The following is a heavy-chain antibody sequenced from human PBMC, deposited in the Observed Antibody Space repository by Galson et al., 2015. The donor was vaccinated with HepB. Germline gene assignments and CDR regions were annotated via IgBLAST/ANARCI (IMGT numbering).Heavy chain of an antibody. D-gene: IGHD2-21*02. CDR2: ISGSDGNT. CDR3: AKDVVTAYGLDV. Sequence: SLRLSCAASGFTFSSYAMNWVRQAPGKGLEWVSAISGSDGNTYYAVSVKGRFTISRDNSKNTLYLQMDSLRAEDTAVYYCAKDVVTAYGLDVWGPGTTVTVSS. CDR1: GFTFSSYA. J-gene: IGHJ6*02. V-gene: IGHV3-23*01.